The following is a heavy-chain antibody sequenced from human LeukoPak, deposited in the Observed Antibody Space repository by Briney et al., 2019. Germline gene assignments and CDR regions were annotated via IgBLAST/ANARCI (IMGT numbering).Heavy chain of an antibody. Sequence: PGGSLRLSCTASGFTFSSYSMNWVRQAPGKGLEWVSSITSSSDYIYYADSVKGRFTISRDNAENSLHLQMNSLRADDTAVYYCARVMGYYYAMDVWGQGTTVTVSS. CDR2: ITSSSDYI. CDR3: ARVMGYYYAMDV. D-gene: IGHD1-26*01. J-gene: IGHJ6*02. CDR1: GFTFSSYS. V-gene: IGHV3-21*01.